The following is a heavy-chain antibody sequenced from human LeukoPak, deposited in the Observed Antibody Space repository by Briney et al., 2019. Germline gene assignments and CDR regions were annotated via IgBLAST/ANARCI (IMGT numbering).Heavy chain of an antibody. CDR1: GYTFTSYG. CDR3: ARAGYPIVYYYGMDV. D-gene: IGHD2-8*01. V-gene: IGHV1-18*01. J-gene: IGHJ6*02. CDR2: ISAYNGNT. Sequence: ASVKVSCKASGYTFTSYGNSWVRQAPGQGLEWMGWISAYNGNTNYAQKLQGRVTMTTDTSTSTAYMELRSLRSDDTAVYYCARAGYPIVYYYGMDVWGQGTTVTVSS.